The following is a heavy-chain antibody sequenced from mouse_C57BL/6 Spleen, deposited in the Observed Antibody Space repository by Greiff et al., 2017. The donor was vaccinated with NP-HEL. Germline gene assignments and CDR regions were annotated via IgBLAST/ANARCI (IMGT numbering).Heavy chain of an antibody. V-gene: IGHV1-5*01. CDR2: IDPGNSDT. D-gene: IGHD2-4*01. J-gene: IGHJ4*01. CDR1: GYTFTSYW. CDR3: TRYDYDEVYAMDY. Sequence: VQLQQSGTVLARPGASVKMSCKTSGYTFTSYWMHWVKQRPGQGLEWIGAIDPGNSDTSYNQKFKGKAKLTAVTSASTAYMELSSLTNEDSAVYYCTRYDYDEVYAMDYWGQGTSVTVSS.